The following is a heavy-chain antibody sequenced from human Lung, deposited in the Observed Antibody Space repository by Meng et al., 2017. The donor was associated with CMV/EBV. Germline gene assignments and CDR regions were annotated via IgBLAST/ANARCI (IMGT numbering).Heavy chain of an antibody. J-gene: IGHJ5*02. D-gene: IGHD3-3*01. CDR3: FMGHYSEA. CDR2: IKADGSAV. V-gene: IGHV3-7*01. CDR1: GFILRNFW. Sequence: ESLKISCGASGFILRNFWMNWVRQAPGKGLEWVANIKADGSAVYYVVSVKGQFTIYRDNVKDSLYLQMNRLVGEDTGVYYCFMGHYSEAWGQGTLVNVSS.